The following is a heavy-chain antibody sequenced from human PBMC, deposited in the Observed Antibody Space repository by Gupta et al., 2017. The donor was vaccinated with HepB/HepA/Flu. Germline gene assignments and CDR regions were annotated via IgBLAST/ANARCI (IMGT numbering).Heavy chain of an antibody. Sequence: QVHVVESGGGVVRPGRSLRLSCAASEVSFNSFAMHWVRQAPGKGLEWVAVISYDGVKKVYADSVKGRFTIYRDNPRKTLYLQINGLRGEDTAVYYCASQWTTGLSAFDMWGQGTMVTVSS. CDR3: ASQWTTGLSAFDM. D-gene: IGHD6-19*01. CDR1: EVSFNSFA. CDR2: ISYDGVKK. J-gene: IGHJ3*02. V-gene: IGHV3-30-3*01.